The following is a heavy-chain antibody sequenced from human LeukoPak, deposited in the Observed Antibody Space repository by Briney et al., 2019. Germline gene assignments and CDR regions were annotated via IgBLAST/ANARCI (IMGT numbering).Heavy chain of an antibody. CDR2: ISYDGSNK. CDR3: AKPQSITMIVVPRGAFDI. Sequence: GGSLRLSCAASGFTFSSYGMHWARQAPGKGLEWVAVISYDGSNKYYADSVKGRFTISRDNTKNTLYLQMNSLRAEDTAVYYCAKPQSITMIVVPRGAFDIWGQGTMVTVSS. CDR1: GFTFSSYG. J-gene: IGHJ3*02. D-gene: IGHD3-22*01. V-gene: IGHV3-30*18.